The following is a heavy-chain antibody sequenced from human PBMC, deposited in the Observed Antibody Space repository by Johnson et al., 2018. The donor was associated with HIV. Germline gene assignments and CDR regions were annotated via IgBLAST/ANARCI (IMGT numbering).Heavy chain of an antibody. J-gene: IGHJ3*01. D-gene: IGHD5-18*01. Sequence: VQLVESGGGLVQPGGSLRLSCAASGFTFSSYAMSWVRQAPGKGLEWVSVIYAGGTTYYADSVQDRFTISRDISKNTLYLQMNSLRTEDTAVYYCARDHYIGIRAFDVWGQGTMVTVSS. CDR2: IYAGGTT. CDR3: ARDHYIGIRAFDV. CDR1: GFTFSSYA. V-gene: IGHV3-66*01.